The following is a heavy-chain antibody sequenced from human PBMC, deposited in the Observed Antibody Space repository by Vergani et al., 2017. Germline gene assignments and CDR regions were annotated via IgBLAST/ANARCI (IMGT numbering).Heavy chain of an antibody. D-gene: IGHD2-2*01. J-gene: IGHJ4*02. V-gene: IGHV4-34*01. CDR2: INHSGST. CDR1: GGSFSSYY. Sequence: QVQLQQWGAGLLKPSETLSLTCAVHGGSFSSYYWSWIRQPPWKGLEWIGEINHSGSTNYNPSLKRRVTMSVDTSKNQFSLKLSSVTAADTAVYYCASVSLGYCSSTSCFGLDYWGQGTLVTVSS. CDR3: ASVSLGYCSSTSCFGLDY.